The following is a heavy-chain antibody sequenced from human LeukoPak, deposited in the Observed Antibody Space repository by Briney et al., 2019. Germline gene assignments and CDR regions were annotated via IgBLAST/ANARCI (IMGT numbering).Heavy chain of an antibody. D-gene: IGHD1-26*01. Sequence: GGSLRLSCAASGFTFSSYAMHWVRQAPGKGLEWVAVISYDGSNKYYADSVKGRFTISRDNSKNTLYLQMNSLRAEDTAVYYCARDRGSYFRGNFDYWGQGTLVTVSS. CDR3: ARDRGSYFRGNFDY. V-gene: IGHV3-30*14. CDR1: GFTFSSYA. J-gene: IGHJ4*02. CDR2: ISYDGSNK.